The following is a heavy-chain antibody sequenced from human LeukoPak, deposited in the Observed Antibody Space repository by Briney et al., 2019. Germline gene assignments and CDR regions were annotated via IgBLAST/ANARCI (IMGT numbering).Heavy chain of an antibody. V-gene: IGHV3-74*01. D-gene: IGHD3-22*01. CDR2: IKSDGST. Sequence: GGSLRLSCAASGFTFSSYWMHWVRQAPGKGLVWVSRIKSDGSTNYADSVKGRFTISRDNAKNTVSLQMNSLRAEDTGVYYCARAPSEIGGYYPEYLRHWGQGTLVIVSS. CDR1: GFTFSSYW. CDR3: ARAPSEIGGYYPEYLRH. J-gene: IGHJ1*01.